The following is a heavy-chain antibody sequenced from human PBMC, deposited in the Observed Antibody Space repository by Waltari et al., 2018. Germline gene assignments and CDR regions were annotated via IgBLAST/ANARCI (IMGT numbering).Heavy chain of an antibody. D-gene: IGHD3-3*01. CDR2: ISAYNGNP. CDR1: GYTFTSYG. Sequence: QVQLVQSGAEVKKPGASVKVSCKASGYTFTSYGISWVRQAPGQGLEWIGWISAYNGNPNYAQKLQGRVTMNTDTSTSTAYMELRSLRSDDTAVYYCARQEDAMTIFGVVTPYYYMDVWGKGTTVTVSS. V-gene: IGHV1-18*01. CDR3: ARQEDAMTIFGVVTPYYYMDV. J-gene: IGHJ6*03.